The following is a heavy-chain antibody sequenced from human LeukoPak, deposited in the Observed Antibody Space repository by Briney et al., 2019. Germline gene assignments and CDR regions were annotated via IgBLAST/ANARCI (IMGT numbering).Heavy chain of an antibody. V-gene: IGHV1-18*01. CDR3: ARDSPGIAGLFWADYYYYYYYMDV. J-gene: IGHJ6*03. D-gene: IGHD6-13*01. Sequence: GASVKVSCKASGYTFTSYGISWVRQAPGQGLEWMGWISAYNGNTNYAQKLQGRVTMTTDTSTSTAYMELRSLRSDDTAVYYCARDSPGIAGLFWADYYYYYYYMDVWGKGTTVTISS. CDR1: GYTFTSYG. CDR2: ISAYNGNT.